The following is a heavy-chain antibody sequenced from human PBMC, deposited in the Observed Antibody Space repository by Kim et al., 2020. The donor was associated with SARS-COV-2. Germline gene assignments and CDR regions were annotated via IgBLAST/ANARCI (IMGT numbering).Heavy chain of an antibody. CDR1: GFTFTTSA. CDR2: IIVYSGNT. J-gene: IGHJ3*01. V-gene: IGHV1-18*01. CDR3: ACNQMVAGVIYPNGVV. Sequence: ASVKVSCKASGFTFTTSAVRWVRQAPGQGLEWIGWIIVYSGNTNNALEFQGRVTMTSDTSTSTDYLDLRSLTSDDTAVYYCACNQMVAGVIYPNGVVW. D-gene: IGHD2-8*01.